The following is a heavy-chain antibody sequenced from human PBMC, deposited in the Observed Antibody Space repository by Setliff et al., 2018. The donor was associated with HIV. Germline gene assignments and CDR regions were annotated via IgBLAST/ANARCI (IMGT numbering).Heavy chain of an antibody. CDR3: AADLIIAGRLDYYYMDV. V-gene: IGHV1-58*02. CDR1: GFTFISPA. Sequence: ASVKVSCKASGFTFISPAMQWVRQARGQRLEWIGWIVAGSGNTNYAQKFQERVSITRDMSTSSAYMELSNLRSEDTAVNYCAADLIIAGRLDYYYMDVWGKGTTVTVSS. D-gene: IGHD6-6*01. CDR2: IVAGSGNT. J-gene: IGHJ6*03.